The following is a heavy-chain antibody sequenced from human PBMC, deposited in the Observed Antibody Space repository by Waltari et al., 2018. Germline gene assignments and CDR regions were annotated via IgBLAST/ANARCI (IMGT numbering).Heavy chain of an antibody. CDR3: ARDRDNWNDLGY. J-gene: IGHJ4*02. V-gene: IGHV3-21*01. D-gene: IGHD1-20*01. CDR1: GFTFSSYS. Sequence: EVQLVESGGGLVKPGGSLRLSCAASGFTFSSYSMNWVRQAPGKGLEWVSSISSSSSYIYYADSVKGRFTISRDNAKNSLYLQMNSLRAEDTAVYYCARDRDNWNDLGYWGQGTLVTVSS. CDR2: ISSSSSYI.